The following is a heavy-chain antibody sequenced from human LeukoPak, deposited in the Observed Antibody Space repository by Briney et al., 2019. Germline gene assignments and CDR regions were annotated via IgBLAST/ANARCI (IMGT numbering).Heavy chain of an antibody. Sequence: GGSLRLSCAASGFTFSDYGMSWVRQAPGKGLEWVSGISGSGGTTYYADSVKGRFTISRDNSKNTLYLQMNSLRVEDTAVYYCAKDSAKKYDDYWGQGTLVTVSS. CDR2: ISGSGGTT. CDR1: GFTFSDYG. J-gene: IGHJ4*02. V-gene: IGHV3-23*01. CDR3: AKDSAKKYDDY. D-gene: IGHD2/OR15-2a*01.